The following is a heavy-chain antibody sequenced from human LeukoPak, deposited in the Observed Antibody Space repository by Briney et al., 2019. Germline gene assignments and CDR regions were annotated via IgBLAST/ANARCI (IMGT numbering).Heavy chain of an antibody. V-gene: IGHV5-51*01. D-gene: IGHD6-13*01. Sequence: GESLKISCKGSGYSFTSYWIGWVRQMPGKGLEWMGIIYPGDSDTRYSPSFQGQVTISADKSISTAYLQWSSLKASDTAMYYCARIGDSGYSSSWYGESRDYYYMDVWGKGTTVTISS. J-gene: IGHJ6*03. CDR2: IYPGDSDT. CDR3: ARIGDSGYSSSWYGESRDYYYMDV. CDR1: GYSFTSYW.